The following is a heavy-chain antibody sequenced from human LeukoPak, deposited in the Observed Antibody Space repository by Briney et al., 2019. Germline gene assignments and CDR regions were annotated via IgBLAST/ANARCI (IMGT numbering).Heavy chain of an antibody. V-gene: IGHV3-30-3*01. Sequence: GGSLRLSCAASGFTFRNYVIHWVRQAPGKGLEWVAVISYDGSNKYYADSVKGRFTISRDNSKNTLYLQMNSLRAEDTAVYYCAILLWFGELGRDWGQGTLVTVSS. CDR2: ISYDGSNK. J-gene: IGHJ4*02. CDR1: GFTFRNYV. D-gene: IGHD3-10*01. CDR3: AILLWFGELGRD.